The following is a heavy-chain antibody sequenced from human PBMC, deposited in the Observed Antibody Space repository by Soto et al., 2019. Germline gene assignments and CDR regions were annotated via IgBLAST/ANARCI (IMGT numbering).Heavy chain of an antibody. Sequence: GASVKVSCKASGGTFSSYAISWVRQAPGQGLEWMGGIIPIFGTANYAQKFQGRVTITADGSTSTAYMELSSLRSEDTAVYYCAREDGPPPHSYFDYWGQGTLVTVSS. J-gene: IGHJ4*02. CDR3: AREDGPPPHSYFDY. CDR1: GGTFSSYA. CDR2: IIPIFGTA. V-gene: IGHV1-69*13.